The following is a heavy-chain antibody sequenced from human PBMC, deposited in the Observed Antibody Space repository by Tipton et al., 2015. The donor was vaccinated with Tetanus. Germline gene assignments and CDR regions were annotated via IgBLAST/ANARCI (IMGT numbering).Heavy chain of an antibody. CDR2: IYHSESA. D-gene: IGHD3-10*01. Sequence: TLSLTCTVSGGSLSGYHWNWIRQSPGKGLEWIGNIYHSESANYNPSLKSRVTISVDTSKNQNTLTLKSVTAADTALYYCAGDGEKIMTSDRRQRRATNYYYHYGLDVWGQGTTVTVSS. CDR1: GGSLSGYH. V-gene: IGHV4-59*01. J-gene: IGHJ6*02. CDR3: AGDGEKIMTSDRRQRRATNYYYHYGLDV.